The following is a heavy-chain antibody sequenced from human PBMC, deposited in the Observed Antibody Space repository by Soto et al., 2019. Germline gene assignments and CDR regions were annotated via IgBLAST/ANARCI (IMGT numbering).Heavy chain of an antibody. J-gene: IGHJ6*02. CDR1: GGTFSSYA. CDR2: IIPIVTTP. CDR3: GIVGYNFWSRYHYYGVDV. Sequence: QVRLVQSGAEVKKPGSSVKVSCEASGGTFSSYAVTWVRQAPGQGLEWMGGIIPIVTTPNYAQKFQGRLTISAEQATSTSYMESSSLRSEDTGGYYCGIVGYNFWSRYHYYGVDVWGQATTVIASS. D-gene: IGHD3-3*01. V-gene: IGHV1-69*01.